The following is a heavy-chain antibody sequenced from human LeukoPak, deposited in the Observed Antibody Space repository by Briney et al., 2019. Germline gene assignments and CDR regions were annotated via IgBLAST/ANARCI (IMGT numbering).Heavy chain of an antibody. CDR1: GFTFRTYW. V-gene: IGHV3-7*01. D-gene: IGHD2-2*01. J-gene: IGHJ3*02. Sequence: GGSLRLSCAASGFTFRTYWVSWVRQAPGKGLEWVANINEDGSQRYYVDSVKGRFTISRDNAKNSLYLQMNSLRAEDTAVYYCAKGKADPAAMMWELPRSIGVAFDIWGQGTMVTVSS. CDR2: INEDGSQR. CDR3: AKGKADPAAMMWELPRSIGVAFDI.